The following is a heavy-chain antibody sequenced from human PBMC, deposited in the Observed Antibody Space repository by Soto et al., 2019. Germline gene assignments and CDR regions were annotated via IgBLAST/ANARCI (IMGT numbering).Heavy chain of an antibody. CDR1: GFTFSSYS. Sequence: GGSLGLSCAAPGFTFSSYSMNWVRQAPGKGLEWVSSISSSSSYIYYADSVKGRFTISRDNAKNSLYLQMNSLRAEDTAVYYCARDGSDCSGGSCYLRQFFYYYMDVCGKAPSVTVSS. D-gene: IGHD2-15*01. J-gene: IGHJ6*03. V-gene: IGHV3-21*01. CDR2: ISSSSSYI. CDR3: ARDGSDCSGGSCYLRQFFYYYMDV.